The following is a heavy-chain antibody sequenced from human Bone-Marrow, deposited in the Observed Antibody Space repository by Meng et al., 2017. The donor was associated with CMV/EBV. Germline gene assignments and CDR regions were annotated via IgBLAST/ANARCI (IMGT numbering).Heavy chain of an antibody. V-gene: IGHV3-9*01. J-gene: IGHJ6*02. CDR1: GFTFDDYA. CDR2: ISWNSGSI. CDR3: AKDIGWRHDYGMDV. D-gene: IGHD5-24*01. Sequence: SLKISCAASGFTFDDYAMHWVRQAPGKGLEWVSGISWNSGSIGYADSVKGRFTISRDNAKNSLYLQMNSLRAEDTALYYCAKDIGWRHDYGMDVWGQGTTVTVSS.